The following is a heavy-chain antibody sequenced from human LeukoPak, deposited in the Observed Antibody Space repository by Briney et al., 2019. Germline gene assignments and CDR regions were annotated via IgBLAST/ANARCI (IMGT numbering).Heavy chain of an antibody. CDR3: AKDAKAESSGSYGMDV. V-gene: IGHV3-30*18. J-gene: IGHJ6*02. CDR1: EFTFSSYG. CDR2: ILYDGSKK. D-gene: IGHD1-26*01. Sequence: PGRSLRLSCAASEFTFSSYGIHWVRQAPGKGLEWVALILYDGSKKYYADSVKGRFTISRDNSKDTLYLQMNSLREEDTAVYYCAKDAKAESSGSYGMDVWGQGTTVTVSS.